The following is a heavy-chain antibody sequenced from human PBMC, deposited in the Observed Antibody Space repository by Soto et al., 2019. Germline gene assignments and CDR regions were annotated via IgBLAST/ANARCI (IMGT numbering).Heavy chain of an antibody. CDR1: GFTFSSYW. V-gene: IGHV3-7*03. CDR3: TTLGHYYDSSPLDV. CDR2: IKQDGSEK. D-gene: IGHD3-22*01. Sequence: QPGGSLRLSCAASGFTFSSYWMSWVRQAPGKGLEWVANIKQDGSEKYYVDSVKGRFTISRGNAKNSLYLQMNSLKTEDTAVYYCTTLGHYYDSSPLDVWGQGTTVTVSS. J-gene: IGHJ6*02.